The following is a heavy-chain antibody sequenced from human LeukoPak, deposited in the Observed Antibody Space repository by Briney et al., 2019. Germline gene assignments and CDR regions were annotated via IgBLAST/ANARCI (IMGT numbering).Heavy chain of an antibody. J-gene: IGHJ3*02. CDR1: GGSISSSSYY. Sequence: SETLSLTCTVSGGSISSSSYYWGWIRQPPGKGLEWIGSIYYSGSTYYNPSLKSRVTISVDTSKNQFSLKLSSVTAADTAVYYCARYIVAEKDAFDIWGQGTMVTVSS. V-gene: IGHV4-39*01. D-gene: IGHD5-12*01. CDR2: IYYSGST. CDR3: ARYIVAEKDAFDI.